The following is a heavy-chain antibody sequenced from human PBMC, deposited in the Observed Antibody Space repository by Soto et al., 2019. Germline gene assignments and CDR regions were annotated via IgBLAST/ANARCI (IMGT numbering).Heavy chain of an antibody. D-gene: IGHD3-9*01. J-gene: IGHJ4*02. Sequence: EVQLLESGGGLVQPGGSLRLSCAASRFTFSDYVMSWVRRPPGKGLEWVSAISRTGGSTYYADSVKGRFTISRDNSKDTLYLQMNSLRAEDTAIYYCAKNAGVRYFDWLVDYFDFWGQGTLVTVSS. V-gene: IGHV3-23*01. CDR1: RFTFSDYV. CDR2: ISRTGGST. CDR3: AKNAGVRYFDWLVDYFDF.